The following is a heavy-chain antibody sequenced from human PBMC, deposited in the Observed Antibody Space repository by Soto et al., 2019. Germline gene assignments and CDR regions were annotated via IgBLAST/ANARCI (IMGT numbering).Heavy chain of an antibody. D-gene: IGHD3-10*01. CDR3: ARGFKNVLLWFGELSKTDYGMDV. CDR1: GYTFTSYA. J-gene: IGHJ6*02. Sequence: ASVKVSCKASGYTFTSYAMHWVRQAPGQRLEWMGWINAGNGNTKYSQKFQGRVTITRDTSASTAYMELSSLRSEDTAVYYCARGFKNVLLWFGELSKTDYGMDVWGQGTTVTVSS. V-gene: IGHV1-3*01. CDR2: INAGNGNT.